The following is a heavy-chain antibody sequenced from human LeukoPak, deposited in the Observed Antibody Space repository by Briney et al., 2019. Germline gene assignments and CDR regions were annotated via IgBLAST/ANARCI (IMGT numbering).Heavy chain of an antibody. CDR1: GYTFTSYD. CDR3: AHDCTNGVCYNY. D-gene: IGHD2-8*01. CDR2: MNPNSGNT. J-gene: IGHJ4*02. Sequence: GASVKVSCKASGYTFTSYDINWVRQATGQGLEWIGWMNPNSGNTGYAQKFQGRVAMTRNTSISTAYMELSSLRSEDTAVYYCAHDCTNGVCYNYWSQRTPVTVSS. V-gene: IGHV1-8*01.